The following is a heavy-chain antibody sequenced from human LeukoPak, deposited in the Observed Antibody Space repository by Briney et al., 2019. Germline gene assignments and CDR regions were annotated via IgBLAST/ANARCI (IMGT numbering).Heavy chain of an antibody. D-gene: IGHD1-14*01. CDR2: IYYSWST. Sequence: SETLSLTCTVSGGSISSYYWSWIRQPPGKGLEWIGYIYYSWSTNYNFSLKSRVTISVDTSKNQLSLKLSSVTAADTAVYYCARNLYSFDYWGQGTLVTVSS. CDR1: GGSISSYY. J-gene: IGHJ4*02. V-gene: IGHV4-59*01. CDR3: ARNLYSFDY.